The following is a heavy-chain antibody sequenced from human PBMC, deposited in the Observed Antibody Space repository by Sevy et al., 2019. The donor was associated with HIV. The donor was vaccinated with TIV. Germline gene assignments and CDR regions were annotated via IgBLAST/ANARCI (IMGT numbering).Heavy chain of an antibody. Sequence: GGSLRLSCTASGFSFGDYVLSWVRQAPGKGLEWVGFIRSTAYGGTTEYAASVRGRFTISRDDSKSIAYLQMNSLKTEDTAVHYCSRVGGATDRGMDVWGQGTTVTVSS. D-gene: IGHD1-26*01. V-gene: IGHV3-49*04. CDR1: GFSFGDYV. CDR2: IRSTAYGGTT. J-gene: IGHJ6*02. CDR3: SRVGGATDRGMDV.